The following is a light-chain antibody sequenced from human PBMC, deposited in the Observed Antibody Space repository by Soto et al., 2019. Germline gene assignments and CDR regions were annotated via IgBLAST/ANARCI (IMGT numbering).Light chain of an antibody. Sequence: QLVLTQSPSASASLGASVKLTCTLSSGHGNYVIAWHQQQPEKGPRFLMKVKSDGSHSKRDGIPDRFSGSSSGAERYLAISSLQSEDEADYYCQTWDTGIVVFGGGTKVTVL. J-gene: IGLJ2*01. CDR1: SGHGNYV. V-gene: IGLV4-69*02. CDR2: VKSDGSH. CDR3: QTWDTGIVV.